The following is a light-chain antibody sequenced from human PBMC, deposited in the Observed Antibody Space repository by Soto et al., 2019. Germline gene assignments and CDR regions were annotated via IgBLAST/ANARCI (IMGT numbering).Light chain of an antibody. CDR2: DAS. J-gene: IGKJ5*01. Sequence: VLTPSPGTLSLSPVGRATLSCRASQNINNNYLAWYQHKPGQAPRLLIYDASLRATGVPDRFSGSGSGTDFTLTITRLEPDDSAVYYCQQHGISHITFGQGTRLEIK. CDR3: QQHGISHIT. CDR1: QNINNNY. V-gene: IGKV3-20*01.